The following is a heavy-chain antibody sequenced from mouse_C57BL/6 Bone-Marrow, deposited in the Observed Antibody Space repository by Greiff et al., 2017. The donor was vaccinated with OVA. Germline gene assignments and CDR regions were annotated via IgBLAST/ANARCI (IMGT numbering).Heavy chain of an antibody. CDR3: TRVGGYYAMDY. Sequence: DVQLVESGEGLVKPGGSLKLSCAASGFTFSSYAMSWVRQTPEKRLEWVAYISSGGDYIYYADTVKGRFTISRDNARNTLYLQMSSLKSEDTAMYYCTRVGGYYAMDYWGQGTSVTVSS. D-gene: IGHD1-1*02. CDR2: ISSGGDYI. V-gene: IGHV5-9-1*02. J-gene: IGHJ4*01. CDR1: GFTFSSYA.